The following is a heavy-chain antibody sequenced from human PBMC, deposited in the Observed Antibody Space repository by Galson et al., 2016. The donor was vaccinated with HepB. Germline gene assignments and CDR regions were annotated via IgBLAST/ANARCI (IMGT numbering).Heavy chain of an antibody. D-gene: IGHD6-13*01. CDR2: IKEDGSEI. J-gene: IGHJ1*01. CDR3: VTERRTSSWCF. CDR1: GFTFSSYW. V-gene: IGHV3-7*01. Sequence: SLRLSCAASGFTFSSYWMTWVRQAPGKGPEWVAHIKEDGSEIYYVESAKGRFTISRDKAKNSLYLQMNSLRAEDTAVYACVTERRTSSWCFWGQGTLVTVSS.